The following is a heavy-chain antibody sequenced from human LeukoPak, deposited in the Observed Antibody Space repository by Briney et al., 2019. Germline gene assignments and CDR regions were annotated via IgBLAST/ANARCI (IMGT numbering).Heavy chain of an antibody. Sequence: PGGSLRLSCAASGFTVSSNYMNWVRQAPGKGLEWASVIYSGGSTYYADSVKGRFTISRDNSKNTLYLQMNSLRAEDTAVYYCARDFGGSNYYAFDIWGQGTMVTVSS. V-gene: IGHV3-53*01. CDR1: GFTVSSNY. CDR3: ARDFGGSNYYAFDI. CDR2: IYSGGST. D-gene: IGHD1-26*01. J-gene: IGHJ3*02.